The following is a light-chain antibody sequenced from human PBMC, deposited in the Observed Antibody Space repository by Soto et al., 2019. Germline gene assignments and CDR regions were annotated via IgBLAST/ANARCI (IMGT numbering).Light chain of an antibody. CDR1: SRDDGSSNL. J-gene: IGLJ1*01. Sequence: LTLPASVSGSSGQSITISWTGSSRDDGSSNLVSWYQQHPGKAPKLIIYEGSRRPSGVSGRFSSSMSGNTASLTISGLQAEDEADYYCCSFARSSTSYVFGTGTKVTVL. V-gene: IGLV2-23*01. CDR3: CSFARSSTSYV. CDR2: EGS.